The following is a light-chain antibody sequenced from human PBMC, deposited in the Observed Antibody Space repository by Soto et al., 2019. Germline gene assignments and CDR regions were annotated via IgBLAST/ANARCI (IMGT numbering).Light chain of an antibody. CDR1: QSVSSSC. V-gene: IGKV3D-20*01. CDR2: GAS. CDR3: QQYGSSPTT. Sequence: EIVLTQSLATLSLSPGERATLSCGASQSVSSSCLAWYQQKPGLAPRLLIYGASSRATGLPDRFSGSGSGTDFTLTISRLEPEDFAVYYCQQYGSSPTTFGQGTKVEIK. J-gene: IGKJ1*01.